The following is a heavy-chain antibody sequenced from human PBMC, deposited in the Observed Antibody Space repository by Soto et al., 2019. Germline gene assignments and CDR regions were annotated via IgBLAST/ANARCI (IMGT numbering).Heavy chain of an antibody. CDR1: GGTFSSYA. Sequence: QVQLVQSGAEVKKPGSSVKVSCKASGGTFSSYAISWVRQAPGQGLEWMGGIIPIFGTANYAQKFQGRVTITADESTRTAYMGLSSLRSEATAVYYCARARGSGWYDGAFDIWGQGTMVTVSS. CDR2: IIPIFGTA. J-gene: IGHJ3*02. D-gene: IGHD6-19*01. CDR3: ARARGSGWYDGAFDI. V-gene: IGHV1-69*12.